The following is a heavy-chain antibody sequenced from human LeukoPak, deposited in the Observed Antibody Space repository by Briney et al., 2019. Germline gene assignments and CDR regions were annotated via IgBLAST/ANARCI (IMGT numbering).Heavy chain of an antibody. Sequence: GGSLRLSCAASGFTFSSYSMNWVRQAPGKGLEWVSSISSSSSYIYYADSVKGGFTISRDNAKNSLYLQMNSLRAEHTAVYYCARTLWFGEFCPLSNWFDPWGQGTLVTVSS. CDR1: GFTFSSYS. D-gene: IGHD3-10*01. J-gene: IGHJ5*02. CDR2: ISSSSSYI. V-gene: IGHV3-21*01. CDR3: ARTLWFGEFCPLSNWFDP.